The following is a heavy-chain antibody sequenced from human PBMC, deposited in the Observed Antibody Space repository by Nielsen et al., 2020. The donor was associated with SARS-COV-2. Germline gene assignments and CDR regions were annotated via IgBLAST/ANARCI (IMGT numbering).Heavy chain of an antibody. Sequence: SETLSLTCTVSGGSIRSSTYYWGWIRQPPGMGLEWIGSIYYGGSTYDNPSLKSRVTISLDTSKNQFSLKLSSVTAADTAVYYCVRYYYDSSGSPNLDPWGQGTLVTVSS. D-gene: IGHD3-22*01. CDR3: VRYYYDSSGSPNLDP. CDR2: IYYGGST. V-gene: IGHV4-39*01. J-gene: IGHJ5*02. CDR1: GGSIRSSTYY.